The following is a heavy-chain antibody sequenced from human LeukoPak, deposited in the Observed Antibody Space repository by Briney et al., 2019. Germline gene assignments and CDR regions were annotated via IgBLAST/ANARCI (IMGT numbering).Heavy chain of an antibody. D-gene: IGHD5-18*01. CDR1: GFTFSNYS. J-gene: IGHJ6*03. V-gene: IGHV3-48*04. Sequence: GGSLRLSCAASGFTFSNYSMNWVRQAPGKGLEWVSYISSSGGTIYYADSVKGRFTISRDNAKNSLYLQMNSLRAEDTAVYYCARTSGYSYGFYYYYMDVWGKGTTVTISS. CDR2: ISSSGGTI. CDR3: ARTSGYSYGFYYYYMDV.